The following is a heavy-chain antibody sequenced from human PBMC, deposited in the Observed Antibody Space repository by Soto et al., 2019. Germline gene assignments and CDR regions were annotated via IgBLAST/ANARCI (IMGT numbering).Heavy chain of an antibody. CDR3: ARGQSGCSGGSCYSLYGMDV. CDR1: GGTFSSYA. J-gene: IGHJ6*02. CDR2: IIPIFGTA. Sequence: QVQLVQSGAEVKKPGSSVKVSCKASGGTFSSYAISWVRQAPGQGLGWMGGIIPIFGTANYAQKFQGRVTITADESTSTAYMELSSLRSEDTAVYYCARGQSGCSGGSCYSLYGMDVWGQGTTVTVSS. V-gene: IGHV1-69*01. D-gene: IGHD2-15*01.